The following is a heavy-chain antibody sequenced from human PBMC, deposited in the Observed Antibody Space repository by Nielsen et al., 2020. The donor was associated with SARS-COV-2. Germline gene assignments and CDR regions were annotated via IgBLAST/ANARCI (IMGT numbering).Heavy chain of an antibody. Sequence: GESLKISCKGSGYTFRNYWIGWVRQMPGKGLEWMGIIYPGDSDTRYSPSFQGQVTISADESISTTYLQWRSLKASDTAMYYCAREGRDDSGTERHGMDVWGRGTTVTVSS. D-gene: IGHD3-10*01. CDR2: IYPGDSDT. CDR3: AREGRDDSGTERHGMDV. J-gene: IGHJ6*02. CDR1: GYTFRNYW. V-gene: IGHV5-51*01.